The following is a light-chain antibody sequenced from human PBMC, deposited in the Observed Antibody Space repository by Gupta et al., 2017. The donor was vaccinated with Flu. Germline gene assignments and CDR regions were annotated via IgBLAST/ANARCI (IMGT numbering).Light chain of an antibody. J-gene: IGKJ5*01. CDR1: PSISSW. V-gene: IGKV1-5*03. CDR3: KQYNRDPIT. CDR2: KAS. Sequence: PSPLSASVGERVNITCRASPSISSWVAWYQQKPGKAPKLLSYKASSLESGVPARFSGSGSGTEFKITISSLQTDDFATDYCKQYNRDPITCGQGTRLEMK.